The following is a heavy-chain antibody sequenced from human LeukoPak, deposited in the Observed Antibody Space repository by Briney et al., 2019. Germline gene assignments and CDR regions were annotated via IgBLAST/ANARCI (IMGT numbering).Heavy chain of an antibody. CDR3: ARLRRNSDKSGYYYYYDY. V-gene: IGHV3-21*01. J-gene: IGHJ4*02. Sequence: GGSLRLSCAASGFTFSSYSFNWVRQAPGKGLEWVSSVNTVSSYIYYADSVRGRFTISRDNADNSVYLQMNGLRAEDTAVNYCARLRRNSDKSGYYYYYDYWGQGTLVTVSS. CDR2: VNTVSSYI. D-gene: IGHD3-22*01. CDR1: GFTFSSYS.